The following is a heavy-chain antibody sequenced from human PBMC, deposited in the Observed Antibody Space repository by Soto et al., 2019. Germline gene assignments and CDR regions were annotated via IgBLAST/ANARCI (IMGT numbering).Heavy chain of an antibody. CDR2: IYPGDSDT. CDR1: GYSFASHW. V-gene: IGHV5-51*01. J-gene: IGHJ4*02. CDR3: ARYSGSYWHYLDF. Sequence: PGESLKISCKGSGYSFASHWVAWVRQMPEKGLEWIGTIYPGDSDTKYSSAFRGHVTISADTSVSTAYLQWRSLEATDSAIYYCARYSGSYWHYLDFWGQGTQVTV. D-gene: IGHD1-26*01.